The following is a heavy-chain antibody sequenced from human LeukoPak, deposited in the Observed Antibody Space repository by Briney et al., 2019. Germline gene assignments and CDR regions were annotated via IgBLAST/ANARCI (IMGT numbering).Heavy chain of an antibody. CDR1: GGSISSSNW. CDR3: ARVPEEYQLDY. D-gene: IGHD2-2*01. CDR2: IYHSGST. J-gene: IGHJ4*02. V-gene: IGHV4-4*02. Sequence: SGTLSLTCAVSGGSISSSNWWSWVRQPPGKGLEWIGEIYHSGSTNYNPSLKSRFTISVDKSKNQFSLKLSSVTAADTAVYYCARVPEEYQLDYWGQGTLVTVSS.